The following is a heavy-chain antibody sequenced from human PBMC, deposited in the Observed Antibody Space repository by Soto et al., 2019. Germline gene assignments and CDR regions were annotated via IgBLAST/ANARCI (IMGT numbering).Heavy chain of an antibody. CDR1: GGSFSGYY. CDR2: INHSGST. Sequence: QVQLQQWGAGLLKPSETLSLTCAVYGGSFSGYYWSWIRQPPGKGLEWIGEINHSGSTNYNPSLKSRVPISVDTSKNQFSLKLSSVTAADTAVYYCARGGRYSSGWRTEYFQHWGQGTLVTVSS. V-gene: IGHV4-34*01. D-gene: IGHD6-19*01. J-gene: IGHJ1*01. CDR3: ARGGRYSSGWRTEYFQH.